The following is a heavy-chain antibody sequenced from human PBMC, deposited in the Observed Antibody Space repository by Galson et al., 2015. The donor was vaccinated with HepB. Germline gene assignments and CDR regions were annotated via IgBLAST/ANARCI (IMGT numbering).Heavy chain of an antibody. D-gene: IGHD6-6*01. CDR1: GYTFTSYA. J-gene: IGHJ5*02. CDR3: ARALEYSSSWGGDNWFDP. Sequence: SVKVSCKASGYTFTSYAMHWVRQAPGQRLEWMGWTNAGNGNTKYSQKFQGRVTITRDTSASTAYMELSSLRSEDTAVYYCARALEYSSSWGGDNWFDPWGQGTLVTVSS. V-gene: IGHV1-3*01. CDR2: TNAGNGNT.